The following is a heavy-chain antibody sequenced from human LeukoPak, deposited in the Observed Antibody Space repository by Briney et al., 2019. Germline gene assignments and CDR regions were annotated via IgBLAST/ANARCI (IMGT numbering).Heavy chain of an antibody. J-gene: IGHJ4*02. Sequence: SETLSLTCTVSGGSISSYYWSWIRQPAGKGLEWIGRIYTSGSTNYNPSLKSRVTMSMDTSKNQFSLKLSSVTAADTAIYYCARGPMGYCTSTNCYNFDYWGQGTLVTVSS. CDR1: GGSISSYY. CDR2: IYTSGST. V-gene: IGHV4-4*07. D-gene: IGHD2-2*02. CDR3: ARGPMGYCTSTNCYNFDY.